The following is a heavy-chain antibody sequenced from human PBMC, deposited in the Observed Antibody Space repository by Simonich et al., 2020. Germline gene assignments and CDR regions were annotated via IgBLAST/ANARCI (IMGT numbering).Heavy chain of an antibody. CDR1: GYTFTGYY. Sequence: GAEVKKPGASVKVSCKASGYTFTGYYMHLVRQAPGKGLEWMGRINPNSGGTNYAQKFQGRVTMTRDTSISTAYMELSRLRSDDTAVYYCARVPGIYYYYGMDVWGQGTTVTVSS. V-gene: IGHV1-2*06. CDR3: ARVPGIYYYYGMDV. J-gene: IGHJ6*02. CDR2: INPNSGGT. D-gene: IGHD3-10*01.